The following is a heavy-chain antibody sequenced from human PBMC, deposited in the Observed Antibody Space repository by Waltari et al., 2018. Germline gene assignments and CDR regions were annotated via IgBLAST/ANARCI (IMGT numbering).Heavy chain of an antibody. Sequence: QVQLVQSGAEVKKPGASVKVSCQASGYTFTGHYMHWVRQAPGQGLEWMGWVNPNSAGTNYAQKFQGRVTMTSETSINTVYMLLRSLTSDDTAVYYCAKVRGLFRGAFDVWGQGTVVIVSS. V-gene: IGHV1-2*02. CDR3: AKVRGLFRGAFDV. J-gene: IGHJ3*01. D-gene: IGHD3-10*02. CDR1: GYTFTGHY. CDR2: VNPNSAGT.